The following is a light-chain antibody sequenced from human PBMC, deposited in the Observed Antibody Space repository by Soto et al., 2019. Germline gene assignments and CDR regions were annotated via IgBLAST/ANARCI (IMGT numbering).Light chain of an antibody. V-gene: IGLV2-8*01. CDR2: EVS. Sequence: QSALTQPPSASGSPGQSVTISCTGTSSDVGGYNYVSWYQQHPGKAPKLMIYEVSKRPSGVPDRLSGSKSGNTASLTVSGLQAEDEADYYCTSYAGTNNFFYDFGTGTKLTVL. CDR1: SSDVGGYNY. CDR3: TSYAGTNNFFYD. J-gene: IGLJ1*01.